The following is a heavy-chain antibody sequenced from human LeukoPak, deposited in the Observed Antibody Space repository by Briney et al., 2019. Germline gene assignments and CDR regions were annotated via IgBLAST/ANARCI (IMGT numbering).Heavy chain of an antibody. D-gene: IGHD3-22*01. V-gene: IGHV1-2*06. J-gene: IGHJ4*02. CDR2: INPNSGGT. CDR1: GYTFTGYY. CDR3: ARDYGIRAYYYDSSGYYYF. Sequence: GASVKVSCKASGYTFTGYYMHWVRQAPGQGLEWMGRINPNSGGTNYAQKFQGRVTMTRDTSISTAYMELSRLRSDDTAVYYRARDYGIRAYYYDSSGYYYFWGQGTLVTVSS.